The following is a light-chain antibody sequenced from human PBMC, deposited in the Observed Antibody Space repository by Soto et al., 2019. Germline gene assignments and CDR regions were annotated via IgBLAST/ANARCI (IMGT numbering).Light chain of an antibody. J-gene: IGLJ1*01. CDR1: SSDVGSYNY. CDR3: ISYTTISTYV. Sequence: QSVLTQPASVSGSPGQSIAISCTGTSSDVGSYNYVSWYQHHPGKAPKVMIYDVSSRPSGVSNRFSGSKSGNTASLTISGLQAEDEADYYSISYTTISTYVFGTGTKLTVL. CDR2: DVS. V-gene: IGLV2-14*03.